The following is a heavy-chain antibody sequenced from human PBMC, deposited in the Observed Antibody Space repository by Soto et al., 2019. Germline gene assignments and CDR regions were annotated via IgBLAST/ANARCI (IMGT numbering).Heavy chain of an antibody. V-gene: IGHV1-18*01. CDR1: GYTFTSYG. CDR2: ISAYNGNT. CDR3: ARDLPTAAAGTGPYYYYGMDV. Sequence: GASVKVSCKASGYTFTSYGISWVRQAPGQGLEWMGWISAYNGNTNYAQKLQGRVTMTTDTSTSTAYMELRSLRSDDTAVYCCARDLPTAAAGTGPYYYYGMDVWGQGTTVTVSS. J-gene: IGHJ6*02. D-gene: IGHD6-13*01.